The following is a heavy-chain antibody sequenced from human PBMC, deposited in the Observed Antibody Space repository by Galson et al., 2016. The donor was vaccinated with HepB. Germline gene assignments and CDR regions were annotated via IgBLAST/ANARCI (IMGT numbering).Heavy chain of an antibody. V-gene: IGHV2-5*01. CDR1: GFSLSTSGVG. CDR2: IYWNDDK. CDR3: AHSPVFHFRYYSCYAVDV. D-gene: IGHD3-3*02. Sequence: PALVKPTQTLTLTCTFSGFSLSTSGVGVGWIRQPPGKALEWLALIYWNDDKRYSPSLKSRLTITNETPKNRMVLTMTNTDPVDTATYYCAHSPVFHFRYYSCYAVDVWGQGTTVTISS. J-gene: IGHJ6*02.